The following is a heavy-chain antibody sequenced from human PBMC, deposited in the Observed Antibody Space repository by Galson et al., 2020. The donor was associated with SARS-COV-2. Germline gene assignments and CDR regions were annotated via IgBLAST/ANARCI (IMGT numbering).Heavy chain of an antibody. CDR2: IRGDGSET. Sequence: GWSLRLSCAVSGFTFKDFWMSWVRQAPGKGLEWVANIRGDGSETNYVDSVKGRFSISRDNYMNSLFLQMNSLRVEDTATYYCTREGWQGGYWGQGTRVTVSS. CDR1: GFTFKDFW. V-gene: IGHV3-7*01. J-gene: IGHJ4*02. CDR3: TREGWQGGY. D-gene: IGHD6-19*01.